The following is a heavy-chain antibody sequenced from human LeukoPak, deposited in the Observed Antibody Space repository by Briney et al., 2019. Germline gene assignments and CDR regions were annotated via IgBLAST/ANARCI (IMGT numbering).Heavy chain of an antibody. D-gene: IGHD2-21*01. J-gene: IGHJ4*02. CDR2: ISYDGSSE. CDR1: AFTFSTYT. V-gene: IGHV3-30-3*01. CDR3: AAEYCGGGFCYTRHSGHDY. Sequence: GGSLRLSCAASAFTFSTYTMHWVRQAPGKGLEWVAVISYDGSSEYYADSVRGRFTISRDSSRNILYLQMNSLRPEDTAVYYCAAEYCGGGFCYTRHSGHDYWGQGTLVSVSS.